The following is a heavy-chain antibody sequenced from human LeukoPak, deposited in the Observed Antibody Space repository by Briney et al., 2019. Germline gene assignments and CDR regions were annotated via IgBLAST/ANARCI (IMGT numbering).Heavy chain of an antibody. Sequence: ASVKVSCKASGYTFTSYGISWVRQAPGQGLEWMGWISAYNGNTNYAQKLQGRVTMTTDTSTSTAYMELSRLRSDDTAVYYCAKSYYYDFLDAFDIWGQGTMVTVSS. V-gene: IGHV1-18*01. D-gene: IGHD3-22*01. CDR1: GYTFTSYG. CDR2: ISAYNGNT. CDR3: AKSYYYDFLDAFDI. J-gene: IGHJ3*02.